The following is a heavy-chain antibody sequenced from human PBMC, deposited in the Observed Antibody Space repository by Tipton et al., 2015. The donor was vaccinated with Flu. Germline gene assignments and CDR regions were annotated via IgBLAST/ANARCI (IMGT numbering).Heavy chain of an antibody. CDR1: GGSISSYY. D-gene: IGHD2-2*01. Sequence: TLSLTCTVSGGSISSYYWSWIRQPAGKGLEWIGRIYTSGSTNYNPSLKSRVTISVDTSKNQFSLKLSSVTAADTAVYYCARDQDNVVVPADCYYLHLWDKGTTLTVSS. V-gene: IGHV4-4*07. CDR3: ARDQDNVVVPADCYYLHL. CDR2: IYTSGST. J-gene: IGHJ6*03.